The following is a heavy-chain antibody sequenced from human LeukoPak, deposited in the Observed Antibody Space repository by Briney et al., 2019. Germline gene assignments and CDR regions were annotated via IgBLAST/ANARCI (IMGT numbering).Heavy chain of an antibody. CDR1: RFTFSSYA. V-gene: IGHV3-21*01. Sequence: GGSLRLSCAASRFTFSSYAMSWVRQAPGKGLEWVSFISSSSSYMYYADSVKGRFTISRDNTKKSLYLQMNSLRAEDTAVYYCARDFSGYDYNFDYWGQGTLVTVSS. CDR3: ARDFSGYDYNFDY. CDR2: ISSSSSYM. J-gene: IGHJ4*02. D-gene: IGHD5-12*01.